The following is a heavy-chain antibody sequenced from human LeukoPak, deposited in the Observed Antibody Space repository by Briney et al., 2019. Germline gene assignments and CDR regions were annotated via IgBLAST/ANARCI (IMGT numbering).Heavy chain of an antibody. CDR3: ARGIYGSGSHHDAFDI. CDR2: ISSSGNTI. Sequence: AGGSLRLSCAASGFTFSSYEMNWVRQAPGKGLEGVSYISSSGNTIYYADSVKGRFTISRDNAKNSLYLQMNSLRAEDTAVYYCARGIYGSGSHHDAFDIWGQGTMVTVSS. CDR1: GFTFSSYE. V-gene: IGHV3-48*03. J-gene: IGHJ3*02. D-gene: IGHD3-10*01.